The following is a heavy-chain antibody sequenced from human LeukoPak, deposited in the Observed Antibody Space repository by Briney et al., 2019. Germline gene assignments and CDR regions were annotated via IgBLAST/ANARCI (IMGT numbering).Heavy chain of an antibody. J-gene: IGHJ5*02. CDR1: SGSISSGNYY. CDR2: IFYTGSF. V-gene: IGHV4-31*03. CDR3: AREDLTAWFDP. Sequence: SETLSLTCTVSSGSISSGNYYWSWIRQHPGEGLEWIGYIFYTGSFYYNPSLKSRVTISVDTFKNQFSLNLTSVTAADTAVYYCAREDLTAWFDPWGQGTLVTVSS.